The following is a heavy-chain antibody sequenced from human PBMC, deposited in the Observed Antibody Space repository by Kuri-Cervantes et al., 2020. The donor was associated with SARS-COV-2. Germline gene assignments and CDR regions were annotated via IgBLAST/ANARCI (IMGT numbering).Heavy chain of an antibody. Sequence: GGSLRLSCAASGFTFSDYYMSWIRQAPGKGLEWVSAISGSGGSTYYADSVKGRFTISRDNSKNTLYLQMNSLRAEDTAVYYCAKKGVGSSTSTVYYYYYMDVWGKGTTVTVSS. CDR1: GFTFSDYY. J-gene: IGHJ6*03. CDR2: ISGSGGST. D-gene: IGHD2-2*01. V-gene: IGHV3-23*01. CDR3: AKKGVGSSTSTVYYYYYMDV.